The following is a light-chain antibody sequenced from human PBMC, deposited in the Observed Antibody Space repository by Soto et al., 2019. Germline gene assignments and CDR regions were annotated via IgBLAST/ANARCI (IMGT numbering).Light chain of an antibody. V-gene: IGKV3-15*01. CDR3: QQYNSGGT. CDR2: EAS. CDR1: QSVRTN. J-gene: IGKJ1*01. Sequence: IMMTQSPATLSVSPGERVALSCRASQSVRTNLAWYQQTPGQAPRLLIYEASARATSVPARFSGSGSGTESTNTISRPQSEDEAVYDCQQYNSGGTFGQGTKAEIK.